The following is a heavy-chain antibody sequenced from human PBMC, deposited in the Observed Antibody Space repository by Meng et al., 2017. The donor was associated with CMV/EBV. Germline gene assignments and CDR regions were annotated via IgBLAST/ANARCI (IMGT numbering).Heavy chain of an antibody. Sequence: GSLRLSCAVYGGSFSGYYWSWIRQPPGKGLEWIGEINHSGSTNYNPSLKSRVTISVDTSKNQFSLKLSSVTAADTAVYYCARVLRSGYYYGMDVWGQGTTVTVSS. D-gene: IGHD3-3*01. V-gene: IGHV4-34*01. CDR3: ARVLRSGYYYGMDV. CDR1: GGSFSGYY. J-gene: IGHJ6*02. CDR2: INHSGST.